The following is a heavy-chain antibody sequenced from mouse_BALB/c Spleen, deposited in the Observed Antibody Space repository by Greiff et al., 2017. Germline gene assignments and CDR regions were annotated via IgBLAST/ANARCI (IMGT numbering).Heavy chain of an antibody. J-gene: IGHJ1*01. CDR2: INPSSGYT. D-gene: IGHD1-2*01. Sequence: VQLQLSGAELARPGASVKLSCKASGYTFTSYTMHWVKQRTGQGLEWIVYINPSSGYTNYNQKFKDKATLTADKSSSTAYMQLSSLTSEDSAVYDCARGGITTATGYFDVWGAGTTVTVSS. V-gene: IGHV1-4*01. CDR3: ARGGITTATGYFDV. CDR1: GYTFTSYT.